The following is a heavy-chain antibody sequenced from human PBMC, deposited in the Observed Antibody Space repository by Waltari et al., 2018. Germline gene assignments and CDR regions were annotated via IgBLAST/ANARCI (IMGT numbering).Heavy chain of an antibody. CDR2: ISYDGSNK. V-gene: IGHV3-30-3*01. Sequence: QVQLVESGGGVVQPGRSLRLSCAASGFTFSSYAMPWVRQAPGKGREWVAVISYDGSNKYYADSVKGRFTISRDNSKNTLYLQMNSLRAEDTAVYYCARGRDAFDIWGQGTMVTVSS. CDR1: GFTFSSYA. CDR3: ARGRDAFDI. J-gene: IGHJ3*02.